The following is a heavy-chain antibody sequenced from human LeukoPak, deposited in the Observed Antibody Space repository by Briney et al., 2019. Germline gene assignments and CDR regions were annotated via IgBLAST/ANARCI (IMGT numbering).Heavy chain of an antibody. Sequence: PGGSLRLSCTASGFMFNDYAMSWVRQAPGKGLEWVSVISGSGASTYYADSVKGRFTISRDNSENTLYLQMNSLRVEETAVYYCAKGIGGPFSSSYDSWGQGTLVTVSS. CDR1: GFMFNDYA. V-gene: IGHV3-23*01. CDR2: ISGSGAST. D-gene: IGHD6-13*01. J-gene: IGHJ4*02. CDR3: AKGIGGPFSSSYDS.